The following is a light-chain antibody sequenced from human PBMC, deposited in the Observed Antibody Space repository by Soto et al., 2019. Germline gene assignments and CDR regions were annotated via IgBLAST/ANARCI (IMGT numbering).Light chain of an antibody. CDR2: DNS. J-gene: IGLJ2*01. CDR3: QSYDTSLSGWVV. CDR1: SSNIGAGYD. Sequence: QSVLTQPASVSGAPGQRVTISCTGGSSNIGAGYDVHWYRQLPGTAPELLIYDNSNRPSGVPARFSGSKSGTSASLAITGLQADDVADYYCQSYDTSLSGWVVFGGGTKLTVL. V-gene: IGLV1-40*01.